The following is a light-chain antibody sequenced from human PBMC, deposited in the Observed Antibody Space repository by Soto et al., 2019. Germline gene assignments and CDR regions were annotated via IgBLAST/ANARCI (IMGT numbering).Light chain of an antibody. V-gene: IGKV3-20*01. CDR2: AAS. Sequence: DIVLTQSPGTLSLFPGERATLSCRASQSVASTFLAWYQRKAGQAPRLLIFAASSRATGVPDRFSGSGSGTDFTLTISRLEPEDFALYYCQQYGNTPPTFGQGTQLEIK. CDR1: QSVASTF. J-gene: IGKJ2*01. CDR3: QQYGNTPPT.